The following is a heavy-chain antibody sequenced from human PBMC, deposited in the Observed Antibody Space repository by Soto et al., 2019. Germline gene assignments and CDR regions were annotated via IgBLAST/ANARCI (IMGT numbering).Heavy chain of an antibody. CDR1: GGSISDSHW. D-gene: IGHD3-16*01. J-gene: IGHJ4*02. CDR3: GVLIAERVSSGN. CDR2: IYHPGST. Sequence: QVQLQESGPGLVKPSGTLSLTCAVSGGSISDSHWWSWVRLPPGRGLEGLGDIYHPGSTTYSPSQRGRVIISVDKSKHHFSLKLTSVAAADTVVYCGGVLIAERVSSGNWGQGTQVTVSS. V-gene: IGHV4-4*01.